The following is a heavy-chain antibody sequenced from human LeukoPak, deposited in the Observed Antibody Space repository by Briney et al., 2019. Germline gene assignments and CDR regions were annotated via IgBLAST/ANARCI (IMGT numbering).Heavy chain of an antibody. D-gene: IGHD2-21*02. Sequence: SETLSLTCTVSGGSISSSSYYWGWIRQPPGKGLERIGGIYYSGSTYYNPSLKSRVTISVDTSKNQFSLKLSSVTAADTAVYYCARHSLGGRGLLVVTAIRDWFDPWGQGTLVTVSS. CDR2: IYYSGST. CDR3: ARHSLGGRGLLVVTAIRDWFDP. J-gene: IGHJ5*02. V-gene: IGHV4-39*01. CDR1: GGSISSSSYY.